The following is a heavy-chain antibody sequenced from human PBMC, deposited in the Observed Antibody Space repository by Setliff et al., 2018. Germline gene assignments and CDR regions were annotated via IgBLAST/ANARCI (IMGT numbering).Heavy chain of an antibody. CDR3: ARGSIVGPTRGDLDF. CDR1: GYTFTNYV. D-gene: IGHD1-26*01. J-gene: IGHJ4*02. CDR2: INTYNGNT. Sequence: ASVKVSCKTSGYTFTNYVISWVRQAPGQGLEWVGLINTYNGNTNYAQNLQGRITISTDESSSTVYMEMSRLKSEDTAVYYCARGSIVGPTRGDLDFWGLGTLVTVSS. V-gene: IGHV1-18*01.